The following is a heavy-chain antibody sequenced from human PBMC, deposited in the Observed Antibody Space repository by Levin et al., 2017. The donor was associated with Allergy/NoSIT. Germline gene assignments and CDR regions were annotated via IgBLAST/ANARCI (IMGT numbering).Heavy chain of an antibody. CDR1: EFTFSSYV. D-gene: IGHD4-17*01. CDR3: ATRPPNGDLVAPLDY. J-gene: IGHJ4*02. V-gene: IGHV3-23*01. CDR2: ISGSGDRS. Sequence: GESLKISCANSEFTFSSYVMSWVRQAPGKGLEWVSGISGSGDRSYYADSVKGRFTISRDNSKNTLYLQMNSLRAEDTAIYYCATRPPNGDLVAPLDYWGQGTLVTVSS.